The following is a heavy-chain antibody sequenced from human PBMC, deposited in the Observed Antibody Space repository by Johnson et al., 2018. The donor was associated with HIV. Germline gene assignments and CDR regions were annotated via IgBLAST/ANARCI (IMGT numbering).Heavy chain of an antibody. Sequence: QVQLVESGGGLVQPGGSLRLSCAASGFTFSSYGMHWVRQAPGKGLEWVAFIRYDGSNKYYADSVKGRFTISRDNSKNTLYLQMNSLRAEDTAVYYCAKDRGITIFGPVIWGEPPDAFDIWGQGTMVTVSS. CDR2: IRYDGSNK. D-gene: IGHD3-3*01. CDR1: GFTFSSYG. CDR3: AKDRGITIFGPVIWGEPPDAFDI. V-gene: IGHV3-30*02. J-gene: IGHJ3*02.